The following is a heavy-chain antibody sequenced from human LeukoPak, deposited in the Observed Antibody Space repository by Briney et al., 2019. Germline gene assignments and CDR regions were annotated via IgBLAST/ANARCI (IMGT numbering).Heavy chain of an antibody. Sequence: GGSLRLSCAASGFTFSSYWMSWVRQAPGKGLEWVANIRQDGSEKYYVDSVKGRFTISRDNAKNSLYLQMNSLRAEDTAVYYCARDLRDLGYCSGGSCYHPILGAFDIWGQGTMVTVSS. CDR2: IRQDGSEK. D-gene: IGHD2-15*01. J-gene: IGHJ3*02. CDR1: GFTFSSYW. V-gene: IGHV3-7*01. CDR3: ARDLRDLGYCSGGSCYHPILGAFDI.